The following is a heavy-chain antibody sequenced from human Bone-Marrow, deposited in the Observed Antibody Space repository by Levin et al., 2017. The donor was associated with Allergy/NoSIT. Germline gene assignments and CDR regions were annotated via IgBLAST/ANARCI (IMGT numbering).Heavy chain of an antibody. CDR3: AKVSLVRGHCSSTSCLFDY. CDR2: ISWNSGSI. CDR1: GFTFDDYA. D-gene: IGHD2-2*01. Sequence: SLKISCAASGFTFDDYAMHWVRQAPGKGLEWVSGISWNSGSIGYADSVKGRFTISRDNAKNSMYLQMNSLRAEDTALYYCAKVSLVRGHCSSTSCLFDYWGQGTLVTVSS. V-gene: IGHV3-9*01. J-gene: IGHJ4*02.